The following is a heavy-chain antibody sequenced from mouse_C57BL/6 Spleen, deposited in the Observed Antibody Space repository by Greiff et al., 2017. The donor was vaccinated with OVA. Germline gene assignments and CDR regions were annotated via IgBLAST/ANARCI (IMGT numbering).Heavy chain of an antibody. V-gene: IGHV5-16*01. Sequence: EVNLVESEGGLVQPGSSMKLSCTASGFTFSDYYMAWVRQVPEKGLEWVANINYDGSSTYYLDSLKSRFIISRDNAKNILYLQMSSLKSEDTATYYCAREAMDYWGQGTSVTVSS. CDR1: GFTFSDYY. CDR2: INYDGSST. J-gene: IGHJ4*01. CDR3: AREAMDY.